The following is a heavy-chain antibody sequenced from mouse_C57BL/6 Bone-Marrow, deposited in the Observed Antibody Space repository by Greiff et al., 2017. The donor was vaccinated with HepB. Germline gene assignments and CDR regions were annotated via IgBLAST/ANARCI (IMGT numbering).Heavy chain of an antibody. V-gene: IGHV1-9*01. J-gene: IGHJ4*01. Sequence: VQLLQSGAELMKPGASVKLSCKATGYTFTGYWIEWVKQRPGHGLEWIGEILPGSGSTNYNEKFKGKTTFTADTSTNTAYMQLSSLTTEDSAIYYCARTPYYDYDWVMDDWGQGTSVTVSS. CDR2: ILPGSGST. CDR3: ARTPYYDYDWVMDD. D-gene: IGHD2-4*01. CDR1: GYTFTGYW.